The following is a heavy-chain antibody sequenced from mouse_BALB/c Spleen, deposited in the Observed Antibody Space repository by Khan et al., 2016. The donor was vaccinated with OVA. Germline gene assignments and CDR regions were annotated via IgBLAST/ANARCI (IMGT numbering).Heavy chain of an antibody. CDR1: GYSFTGYT. Sequence: EVQLQQSGPELVKPGASMKISCKASGYSFTGYTMNWVKQRHGKNLEWIGLINPYNGGTSYNQKFKGKATLTVDKSSSTAYMELLSLTSEDSAVYYVAREGYRYDVAWFAYWGQGTLVTVSA. CDR3: AREGYRYDVAWFAY. J-gene: IGHJ3*01. D-gene: IGHD2-14*01. V-gene: IGHV1-26*01. CDR2: INPYNGGT.